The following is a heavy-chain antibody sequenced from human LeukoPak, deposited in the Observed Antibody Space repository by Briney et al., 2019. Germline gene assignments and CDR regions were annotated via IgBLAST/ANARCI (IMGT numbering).Heavy chain of an antibody. Sequence: SETLSLTCTVSGGSISSYYWSWIRQPPGKGLEWIGYIYYSGSTNYNPSLKSRVTISVDTSKNQFSLKLSSVTAADTAVYYCARGVSVPAAPFFWYFDLWGRGTLVTVSS. V-gene: IGHV4-59*01. CDR1: GGSISSYY. CDR2: IYYSGST. J-gene: IGHJ2*01. D-gene: IGHD2-2*01. CDR3: ARGVSVPAAPFFWYFDL.